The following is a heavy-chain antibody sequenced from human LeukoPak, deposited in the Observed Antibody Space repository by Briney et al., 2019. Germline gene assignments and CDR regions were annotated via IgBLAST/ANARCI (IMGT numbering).Heavy chain of an antibody. CDR3: ARDLSPRGGLYCFDS. CDR1: GGSISSHY. J-gene: IGHJ4*02. V-gene: IGHV4-59*11. D-gene: IGHD2-15*01. Sequence: SETLSLTCTVSGGSISSHYWSWIRQPPGKGLEWIGYIYYSGSTNYNPSLKSRVTMSVDTSKNQFSLKLSSVTAADTAVYYCARDLSPRGGLYCFDSWGQGTLVTVSS. CDR2: IYYSGST.